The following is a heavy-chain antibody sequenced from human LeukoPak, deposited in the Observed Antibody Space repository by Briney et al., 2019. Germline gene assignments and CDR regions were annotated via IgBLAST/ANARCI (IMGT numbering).Heavy chain of an antibody. D-gene: IGHD5-12*01. J-gene: IGHJ4*02. CDR2: VYSGGST. CDR1: GFNVSANY. Sequence: PGGSLRLSCAASGFNVSANYMSWVRQAPGKGLEWVSAVYSGGSTYYADSVKGRFTISRDNSKNTVYLQMNSLRAEDTAVYYCVRGGYRGFDYEYWGQGTLVTVSS. V-gene: IGHV3-53*01. CDR3: VRGGYRGFDYEY.